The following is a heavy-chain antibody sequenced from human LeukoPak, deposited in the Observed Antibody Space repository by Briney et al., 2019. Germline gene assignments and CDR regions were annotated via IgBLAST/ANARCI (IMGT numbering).Heavy chain of an antibody. V-gene: IGHV3-9*01. Sequence: PGGSLRLSCAASGFTFSSYAMSWVRQAPGKGLEWVSGISWNSATIGYADSVKGRFTISRDNAKNSLYLQMNSLRAEDTALYYCAKGAYGSGSYYENWFDPWGQGTLVTVSS. CDR1: GFTFSSYA. CDR2: ISWNSATI. D-gene: IGHD3-10*01. CDR3: AKGAYGSGSYYENWFDP. J-gene: IGHJ5*02.